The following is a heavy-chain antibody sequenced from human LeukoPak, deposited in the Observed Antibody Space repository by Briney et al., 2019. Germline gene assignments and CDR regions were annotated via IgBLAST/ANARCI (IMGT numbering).Heavy chain of an antibody. D-gene: IGHD6-13*01. V-gene: IGHV1-8*01. CDR1: GYTFTSYD. J-gene: IGHJ4*02. Sequence: GSVKVSCKASGYTFTSYDINWVRQAPGQGLEWMGRMNPNSGNTGYAQKFQGRVTMTRNTSISTAYMELSSLRSEDTAVYYCARGRKQQLARGDYWGQGTLVTVSS. CDR3: ARGRKQQLARGDY. CDR2: MNPNSGNT.